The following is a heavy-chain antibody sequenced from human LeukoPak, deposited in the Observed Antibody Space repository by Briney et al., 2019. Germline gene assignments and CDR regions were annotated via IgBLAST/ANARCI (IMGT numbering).Heavy chain of an antibody. J-gene: IGHJ4*02. CDR1: GGSISSYY. CDR3: ARGGGDYEPLDY. V-gene: IGHV4-59*01. CDR2: IYYSGST. D-gene: IGHD4-17*01. Sequence: PSETLSLTCTVSGGSISSYYWSWIRQPPGKGLEWIGYIYYSGSTNYNPSLKSRVTTSVDTSKNQFSLKLSSVTAADTAVYYCARGGGDYEPLDYWGQGTLVTVSS.